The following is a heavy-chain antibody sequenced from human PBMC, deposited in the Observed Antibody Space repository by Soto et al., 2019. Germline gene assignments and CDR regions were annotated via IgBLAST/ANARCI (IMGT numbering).Heavy chain of an antibody. CDR1: GASVSTGAYY. CDR2: VYESGYT. Sequence: SETLSLTCTVSGASVSTGAYYWGWVRQRPGRGLEWIGYVYESGYTYYNMSLKSRLTISLDRSNNQFSLGLTSVTAADTAVYYCVRALRHTAMVTNYWGQGTLVTVSS. CDR3: VRALRHTAMVTNY. J-gene: IGHJ4*02. V-gene: IGHV4-31*03. D-gene: IGHD5-18*01.